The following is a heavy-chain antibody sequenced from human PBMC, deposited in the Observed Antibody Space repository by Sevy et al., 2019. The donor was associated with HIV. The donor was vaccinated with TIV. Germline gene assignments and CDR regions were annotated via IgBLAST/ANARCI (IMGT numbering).Heavy chain of an antibody. Sequence: GGSLRLSCEASGFTLSNSGMHWVRQAPGKGLEWVAAVLSDGNIKYYHDSVKGRFTIFRDNSKNTQYLQMNSLRAEDTALYYCAREGPSDWYLDSWGQGTLVTVSS. CDR1: GFTLSNSG. J-gene: IGHJ5*01. CDR3: AREGPSDWYLDS. CDR2: VLSDGNIK. V-gene: IGHV3-33*01. D-gene: IGHD6-19*01.